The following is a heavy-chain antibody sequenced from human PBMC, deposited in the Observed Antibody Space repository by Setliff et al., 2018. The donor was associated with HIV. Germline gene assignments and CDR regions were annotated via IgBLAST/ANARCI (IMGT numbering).Heavy chain of an antibody. CDR1: GGSIRSGPYY. CDR3: ARTSEYDFGLTKYLDY. V-gene: IGHV4-61*09. Sequence: SETLSLTCTVSGGSIRSGPYYWSWIRQPAGKGLEWIGQIYTSGSTNYNPSLKSRVTISVDTSKNQFSLKLSSVTAADTAVYYCARTSEYDFGLTKYLDYWGQGTLVTVSS. J-gene: IGHJ4*02. CDR2: IYTSGST. D-gene: IGHD3-3*01.